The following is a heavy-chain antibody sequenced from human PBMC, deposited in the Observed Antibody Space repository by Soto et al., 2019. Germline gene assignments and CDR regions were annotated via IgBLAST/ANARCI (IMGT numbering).Heavy chain of an antibody. D-gene: IGHD4-17*01. J-gene: IGHJ4*02. CDR2: IYTSGST. V-gene: IGHV4-4*07. CDR3: ARAWPYGGNPGDYFDY. Sequence: PLETLSLTCTVSGGSISSYYWSWIRQPAGKGLEWIGRIYTSGSTNYNPSLKSRVTMSVDTSKNQFSLKRSSVTAADTAVYYCARAWPYGGNPGDYFDYWGQGPLVTVSS. CDR1: GGSISSYY.